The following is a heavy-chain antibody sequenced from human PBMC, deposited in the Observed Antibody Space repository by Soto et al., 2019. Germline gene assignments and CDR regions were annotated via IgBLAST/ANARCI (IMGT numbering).Heavy chain of an antibody. D-gene: IGHD2-15*01. J-gene: IGHJ6*02. CDR1: GFTFRSYS. CDR3: AREGWPLLQTGMYV. Sequence: EVQLVESGGGLKQPGGSLRLSCAASGFTFRSYSMNWVRQAPGKGLEWVSYISSSNRTINYADSVKGRFIISRDNAKNSLYLQMHSLRDEDTAVYYCAREGWPLLQTGMYVWGQGTTVTVSS. CDR2: ISSSNRTI. V-gene: IGHV3-48*02.